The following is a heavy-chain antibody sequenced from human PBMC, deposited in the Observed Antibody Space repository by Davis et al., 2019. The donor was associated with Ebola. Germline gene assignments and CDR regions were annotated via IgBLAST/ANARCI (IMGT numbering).Heavy chain of an antibody. CDR2: VHGGNGNT. D-gene: IGHD6-19*01. Sequence: GGSLRLSCKGSGYSFTSYWIGWVRQAPGQGLEWMGWVHGGNGNTKYSQRFQGRVTITTDTSASTAYLDLSSLRSDDTAVFYCARATFGYNSGWYADYWGQGTLVTVSS. J-gene: IGHJ4*02. V-gene: IGHV1-18*04. CDR1: GYSFTSYW. CDR3: ARATFGYNSGWYADY.